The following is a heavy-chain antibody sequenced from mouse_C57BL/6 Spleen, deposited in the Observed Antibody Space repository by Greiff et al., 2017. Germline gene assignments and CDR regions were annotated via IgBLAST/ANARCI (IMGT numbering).Heavy chain of an antibody. CDR2: INPSTGGT. Sequence: VQLKESGPELVKPGASVKISCKASGYSFTGYYMNWVKQIPENSLEWIGEINPSTGGTTYNQKFKVKATLTGDKSSSTAYMKLKSLTSEDSAVYYCANSDGSLDYWGQGTPLTVSS. V-gene: IGHV1-42*01. D-gene: IGHD2-3*01. CDR1: GYSFTGYY. J-gene: IGHJ2*01. CDR3: ANSDGSLDY.